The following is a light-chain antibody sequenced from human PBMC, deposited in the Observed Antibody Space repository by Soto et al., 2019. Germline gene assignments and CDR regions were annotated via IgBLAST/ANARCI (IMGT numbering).Light chain of an antibody. CDR1: QSVSSSS. CDR3: QYYNSPPWT. J-gene: IGKJ1*01. V-gene: IGKV3-20*01. CDR2: GAS. Sequence: EMVLTQSPGTLSLSPGERATLSCRASQSVSSSSLAWYQQKPGQAPRLLIYGASSRATGIPDRFSGSGSGTDFTLTISGLEPEDFAVYYCQYYNSPPWTFGQGTKVEIK.